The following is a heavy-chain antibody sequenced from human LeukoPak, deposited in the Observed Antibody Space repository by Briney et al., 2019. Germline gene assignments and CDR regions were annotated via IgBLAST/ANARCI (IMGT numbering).Heavy chain of an antibody. CDR1: GFTFSSYA. D-gene: IGHD4-17*01. J-gene: IGHJ6*02. CDR2: IYSGGST. Sequence: GGSLRLSCAASGFTFSSYAMSWVRQAPGKGLEWVSVIYSGGSTYYADSVKGRFTISRDNSKNTLYLQMNSLRAEDTAVYYCARDRRGYYGDYYYGMDVWGQGTTVTVSS. CDR3: ARDRRGYYGDYYYGMDV. V-gene: IGHV3-53*01.